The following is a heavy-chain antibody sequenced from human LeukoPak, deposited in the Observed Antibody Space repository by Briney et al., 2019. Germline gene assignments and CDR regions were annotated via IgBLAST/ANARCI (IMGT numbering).Heavy chain of an antibody. Sequence: SVKVFCKASGGTFSSYAISWVRQAPGQGLEWMGGIIPIFGTANYAQKFQGRVTIIADESTSTAYMELSSLRSEDTAVYYCARDRGGGYYDLWGQGTLVTVSS. J-gene: IGHJ4*02. V-gene: IGHV1-69*13. CDR2: IIPIFGTA. D-gene: IGHD3-22*01. CDR3: ARDRGGGYYDL. CDR1: GGTFSSYA.